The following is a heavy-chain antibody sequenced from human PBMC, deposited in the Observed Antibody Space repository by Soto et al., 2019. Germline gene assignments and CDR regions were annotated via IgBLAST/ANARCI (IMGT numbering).Heavy chain of an antibody. J-gene: IGHJ5*02. CDR2: ISPTSSYI. CDR3: AIDSTPAAPYSSAWTGWFDP. CDR1: GFSFSSYT. Sequence: EVQLVESGGGLVKPGGSLRLSCAASGFSFSSYTMNWVRQAPGKGLDWVSAISPTSSYIYYADSVKGRVTISRDNAKNSLYLQLNSLRAEDTAVYYCAIDSTPAAPYSSAWTGWFDPWGQGTLVTVSS. V-gene: IGHV3-21*01. D-gene: IGHD6-19*01.